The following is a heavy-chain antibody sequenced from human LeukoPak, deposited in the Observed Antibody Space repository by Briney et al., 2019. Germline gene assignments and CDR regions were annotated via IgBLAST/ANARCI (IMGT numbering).Heavy chain of an antibody. Sequence: PGGSLRASCAPPGFTFNLYAMSSVRQAPGKGVEWVSSISGYGDNTYYADSVKGRFTLSRDNSKGTLYLQMFSLRAEDTAVYYCAKDRGPYVAIDNNWFDPWGQGTLVTVSS. CDR2: ISGYGDNT. V-gene: IGHV3-23*01. D-gene: IGHD2-21*01. J-gene: IGHJ5*02. CDR1: GFTFNLYA. CDR3: AKDRGPYVAIDNNWFDP.